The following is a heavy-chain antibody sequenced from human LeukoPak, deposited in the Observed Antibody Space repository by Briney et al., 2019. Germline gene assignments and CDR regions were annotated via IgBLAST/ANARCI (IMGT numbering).Heavy chain of an antibody. CDR2: IYYSGSS. CDR1: GGSINNGD. Sequence: SETLSLTCTVSGGSINNGDWSWLRQHPGKGLEWMGYIYYSGSSYYNPSLRSRVTISVDTSKNHFSLKLSSVTAADTAVYYCARNRDGYNSFDYWGQGTLVTVSS. CDR3: ARNRDGYNSFDY. V-gene: IGHV4-31*03. D-gene: IGHD5-24*01. J-gene: IGHJ4*02.